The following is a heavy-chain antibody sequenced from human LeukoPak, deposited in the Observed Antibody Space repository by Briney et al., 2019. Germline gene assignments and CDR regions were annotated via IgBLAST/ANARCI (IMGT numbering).Heavy chain of an antibody. CDR1: GGSISHYY. J-gene: IGHJ3*02. V-gene: IGHV4-4*07. CDR2: LYTSGST. CDR3: ARDLEAIVATTSFAFDI. D-gene: IGHD5-12*01. Sequence: SETLSLTCTVSGGSISHYYWSWIRQPAGKGLEWIGRLYTSGSTNYNPSLKSRVTMSVDTSKNQFSLKLSSVTAADTAVYYCARDLEAIVATTSFAFDIWGQGTMVTVSS.